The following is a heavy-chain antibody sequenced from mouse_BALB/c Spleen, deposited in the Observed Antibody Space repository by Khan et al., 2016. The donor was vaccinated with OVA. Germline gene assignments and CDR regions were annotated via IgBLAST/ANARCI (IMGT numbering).Heavy chain of an antibody. CDR1: GYSITSGYA. V-gene: IGHV3-2*02. J-gene: IGHJ2*01. D-gene: IGHD1-1*01. Sequence: VQLQQPGPGLVKPSQSLSLTCTVTGYSITSGYAWNWIRQFPGNKLEWMGYISYSGGTSYNPSLKSRISITRDTSKNQFFLQLNSVTTGDTATYYCARGNYYGYYFDYWGQGTPLTVSS. CDR3: ARGNYYGYYFDY. CDR2: ISYSGGT.